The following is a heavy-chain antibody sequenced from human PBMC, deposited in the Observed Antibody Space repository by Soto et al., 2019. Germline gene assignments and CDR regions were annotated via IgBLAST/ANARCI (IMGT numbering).Heavy chain of an antibody. Sequence: ASVKVSCKASGYTFTSYGISWVRQAPGQGLEWMGWISAYNGNTNYAQKLQGRVTMTTDTSTSTAYMELRSLRSDDTAVYYCARDRGRIAVATYYYYGMDVWGQGTTVTVSS. D-gene: IGHD6-19*01. CDR3: ARDRGRIAVATYYYYGMDV. J-gene: IGHJ6*02. CDR2: ISAYNGNT. V-gene: IGHV1-18*01. CDR1: GYTFTSYG.